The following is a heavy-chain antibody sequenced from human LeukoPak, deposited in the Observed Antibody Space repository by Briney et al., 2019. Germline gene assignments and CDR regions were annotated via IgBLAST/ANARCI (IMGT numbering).Heavy chain of an antibody. V-gene: IGHV4-4*07. CDR3: ALLDYYYGMDV. CDR2: IHTSGST. Sequence: SETLSLTCTVSGGSISTYYWSWIRQSAGKGLEWIGRIHTSGSTNYNPSLKSRVTISVDTSKNQFSLKLSSVTAADTAVYYCALLDYYYGMDVWGQGTTVTVSS. CDR1: GGSISTYY. D-gene: IGHD2-8*02. J-gene: IGHJ6*02.